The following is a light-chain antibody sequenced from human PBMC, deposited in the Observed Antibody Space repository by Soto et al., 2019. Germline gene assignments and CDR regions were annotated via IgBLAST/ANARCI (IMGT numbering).Light chain of an antibody. Sequence: EIVLTQSPATLSLSPGERATLSCRASQSVSSYLAWYQQKPGQAPRLLIYDASNRATGIPARFSGSGSGTDFPLTISSLDPEDFAVYYCQQRSNWPPFTFGPGTKVDI. CDR1: QSVSSY. CDR2: DAS. V-gene: IGKV3-11*01. J-gene: IGKJ3*01. CDR3: QQRSNWPPFT.